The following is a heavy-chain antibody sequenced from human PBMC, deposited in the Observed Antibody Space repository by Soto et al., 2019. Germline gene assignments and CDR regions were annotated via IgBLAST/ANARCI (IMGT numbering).Heavy chain of an antibody. V-gene: IGHV6-1*01. Sequence: SQTLSLTCVISGDSVSSNSAAWNWIRQSPSRGLEWLGRTYYRSKWYNDYAVSVKSRITINPDTSKNQFSLQLNSVTPEDTAVYYCASDHYYDSSGYYTRAATYYGMDVWGQGTTVTVSS. J-gene: IGHJ6*02. D-gene: IGHD3-22*01. CDR1: GDSVSSNSAA. CDR2: TYYRSKWYN. CDR3: ASDHYYDSSGYYTRAATYYGMDV.